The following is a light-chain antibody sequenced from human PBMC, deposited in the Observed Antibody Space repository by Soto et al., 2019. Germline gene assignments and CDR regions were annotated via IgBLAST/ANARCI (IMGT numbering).Light chain of an antibody. CDR3: CSYASSSTYV. Sequence: QSVLTQPASVSGSPGQSITISCTGTSSDIGGYNYVSWYQQHPGKAPKLMIYDVSNRPSGVPDRFSGSKSANTASLTISGLQPEDEADYYCCSYASSSTYVFGTGTKVTVL. CDR2: DVS. CDR1: SSDIGGYNY. V-gene: IGLV2-14*03. J-gene: IGLJ1*01.